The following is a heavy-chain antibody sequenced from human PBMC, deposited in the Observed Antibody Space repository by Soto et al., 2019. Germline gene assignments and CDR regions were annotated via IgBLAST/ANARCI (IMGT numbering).Heavy chain of an antibody. Sequence: VGSLRLSCSVAGFTVSDSVSWVRQAPGKGLECVSFIHSDGSTHYTDSVRGRFTISRDNSKNTLYLQMDRLRVDDTAVYFCARDASGPFDYWGQGTLVTVSS. J-gene: IGHJ4*02. CDR1: GFTVSDS. CDR2: IHSDGST. CDR3: ARDASGPFDY. D-gene: IGHD6-19*01. V-gene: IGHV3-53*01.